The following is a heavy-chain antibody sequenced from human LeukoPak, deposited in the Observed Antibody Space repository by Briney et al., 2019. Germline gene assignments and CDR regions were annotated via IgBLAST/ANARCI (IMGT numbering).Heavy chain of an antibody. CDR3: AKGRGYCSGASCAGTAFEI. CDR2: ISGSGTGT. J-gene: IGHJ3*02. D-gene: IGHD2-15*01. V-gene: IGHV3-23*01. CDR1: GFTFSTYA. Sequence: GGSLRLSCAASGFTFSTYAMNWVRQAPGKGLEWVSVISGSGTGTYYADSVKGRFTISRDNSNNTLHLQMNSLRAEDTALYYCAKGRGYCSGASCAGTAFEIWGQGTMVTVSS.